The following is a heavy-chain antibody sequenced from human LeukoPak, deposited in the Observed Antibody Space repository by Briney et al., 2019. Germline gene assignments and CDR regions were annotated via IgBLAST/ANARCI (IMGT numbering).Heavy chain of an antibody. Sequence: SETLSLTCAVYGGSFSGYYWSWIRQPPGKGLEWIGEINHSGSTNYNPSLKSRVTISVDTSKNQFSLKLSSVTAADTAVYYCARGGLGYSYSFDYWGQGTLVTVSS. D-gene: IGHD5-18*01. J-gene: IGHJ4*02. CDR3: ARGGLGYSYSFDY. V-gene: IGHV4-34*01. CDR2: INHSGST. CDR1: GGSFSGYY.